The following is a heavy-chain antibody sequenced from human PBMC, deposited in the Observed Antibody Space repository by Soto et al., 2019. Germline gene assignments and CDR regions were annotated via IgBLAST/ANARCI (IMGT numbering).Heavy chain of an antibody. CDR2: IYYSGTT. CDR1: GGSISSGGYY. Sequence: SETLSLTCTVSGGSISSGGYYWSWIRQHPGKGLEWIGYIYYSGTTYYNPSLKSRVTISVDTSKNQFFLRLSSVTAADTAVYYCARDWGGDDSSGYYVIDGFDIWGQGTMVTVSS. CDR3: ARDWGGDDSSGYYVIDGFDI. V-gene: IGHV4-31*03. D-gene: IGHD3-22*01. J-gene: IGHJ3*02.